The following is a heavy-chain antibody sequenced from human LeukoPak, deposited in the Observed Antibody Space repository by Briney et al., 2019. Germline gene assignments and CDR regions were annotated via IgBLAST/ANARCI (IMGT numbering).Heavy chain of an antibody. J-gene: IGHJ6*04. CDR3: GRQIFLGGRDV. Sequence: PSETLSLTCTVSGGSISSYYWSWIRQPPGKGLEWIGYIYDSGSTNYNPSLNSRVTISVDTAKNQFSLKLSSVTAADTAVYYCGRQIFLGGRDVGAKGATVTAPS. CDR2: IYDSGST. V-gene: IGHV4-59*08. D-gene: IGHD3-3*01. CDR1: GGSISSYY.